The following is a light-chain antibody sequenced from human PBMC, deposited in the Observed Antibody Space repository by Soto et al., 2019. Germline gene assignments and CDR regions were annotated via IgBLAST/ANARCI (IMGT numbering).Light chain of an antibody. Sequence: EIVMTQSPATLSVSPGERATLSCRASQSVSSNLAWYQQKPGQAPRLLIYGASTRATGIPARFSGSGSGTEFTLTISSLQSEDFAVYCCQQYNNWPPNTFGQGTKVDIK. CDR2: GAS. CDR1: QSVSSN. CDR3: QQYNNWPPNT. V-gene: IGKV3-15*01. J-gene: IGKJ1*01.